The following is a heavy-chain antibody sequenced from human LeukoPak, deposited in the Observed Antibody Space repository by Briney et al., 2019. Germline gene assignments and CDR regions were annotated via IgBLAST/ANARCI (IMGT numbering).Heavy chain of an antibody. Sequence: SVKVSCKASGGTFTSYAISWVRQAPGQGLEWMGRIIPIFGTANYAQKFQGRVTITTDKSTATASMELSSLRSEDTAVYYCTTPNHIVVVTASDDAIDIWGQGTMVTVSS. CDR3: TTPNHIVVVTASDDAIDI. CDR1: GGTFTSYA. D-gene: IGHD2-21*02. V-gene: IGHV1-69*05. J-gene: IGHJ3*02. CDR2: IIPIFGTA.